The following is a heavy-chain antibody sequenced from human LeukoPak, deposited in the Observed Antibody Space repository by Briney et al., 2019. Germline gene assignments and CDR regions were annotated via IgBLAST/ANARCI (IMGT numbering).Heavy chain of an antibody. CDR1: GGSISSSNW. J-gene: IGHJ3*02. D-gene: IGHD3-9*01. V-gene: IGHV4-4*02. Sequence: TSETLSLTCAVSGGSISSSNWWSWARQPPGKGLEWIGEIYHSGSTNYNPSLKSRVTISVDKSKNQFSLKLSSVTAADTAVYYCARVRYFDWLLYGAFDIWGQGTMVTVSS. CDR2: IYHSGST. CDR3: ARVRYFDWLLYGAFDI.